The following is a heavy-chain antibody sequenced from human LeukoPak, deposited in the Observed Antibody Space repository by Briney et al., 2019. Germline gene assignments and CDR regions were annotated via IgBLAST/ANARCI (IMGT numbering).Heavy chain of an antibody. V-gene: IGHV4-39*01. CDR3: ARLKAVAGTLNWFDP. D-gene: IGHD6-19*01. J-gene: IGHJ5*02. CDR2: IYYSGST. Sequence: PSETLSLTCTVSGGSISSSSYYWGWIRQPPGKGLEWIGSIYYSGSTYYNPSLKSRFTISVDTSKNQLSLKLSSVTAADTAVYYCARLKAVAGTLNWFDPWGQGTLVTVSS. CDR1: GGSISSSSYY.